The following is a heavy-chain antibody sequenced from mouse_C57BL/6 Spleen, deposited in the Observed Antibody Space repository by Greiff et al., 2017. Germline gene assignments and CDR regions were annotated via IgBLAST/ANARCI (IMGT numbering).Heavy chain of an antibody. CDR1: GYTFTDYY. V-gene: IGHV1-26*01. Sequence: EVQLQQSGPELVKPGASVKISCKASGYTFTDYYLNWVKQSHGKSLEWIGDINPNNGGTSYNQKFKGKATLTVDKSSSTAYMELRSLTSEDSAVYYCARDYCGSRGFAYWGQGTLVTVSA. J-gene: IGHJ3*01. CDR2: INPNNGGT. CDR3: ARDYCGSRGFAY. D-gene: IGHD1-1*01.